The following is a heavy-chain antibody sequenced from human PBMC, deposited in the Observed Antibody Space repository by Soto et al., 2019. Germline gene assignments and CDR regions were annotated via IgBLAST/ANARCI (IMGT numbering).Heavy chain of an antibody. CDR2: IYYSGST. V-gene: IGHV4-30-4*01. CDR1: GGSISSGDYY. D-gene: IGHD3-10*01. J-gene: IGHJ5*02. Sequence: QVQLQESGPGLVKPSQTLSLTCTVSGGSISSGDYYWSWIRQPPGKGLEWIGYIYYSGSTYYNPSLKSRVTISVGTSKNQFSLKLRSVTAADTAVYYCARGRRYYGSGSYYWFDPWGKGTLVTVSS. CDR3: ARGRRYYGSGSYYWFDP.